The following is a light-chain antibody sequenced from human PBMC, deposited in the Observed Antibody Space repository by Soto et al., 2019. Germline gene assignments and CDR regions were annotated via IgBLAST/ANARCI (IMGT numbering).Light chain of an antibody. CDR3: QQYDNWPLT. V-gene: IGKV3-15*01. CDR1: QSVSNSY. J-gene: IGKJ4*01. CDR2: GAS. Sequence: EKVMTQSPATLSVSPGERATLSCRASQSVSNSYLAWYQQKPGQAPRLLIYGASTRATGIPARFSGSGSGTEFTLTLSSLQSEDFAVYYCQQYDNWPLTFGGGTKLEIK.